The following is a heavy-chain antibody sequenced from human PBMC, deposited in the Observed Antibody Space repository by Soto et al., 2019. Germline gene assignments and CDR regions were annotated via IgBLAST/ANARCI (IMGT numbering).Heavy chain of an antibody. Sequence: EVQLLESGGGLVQPGGSLRLSCAASGFTFSSYAMSWVRQSPGKGLEWVSFISSSGGTIYYADSVKGRFTISRDTAKNSLYLQMNSLRDEDTAVYYCARGGGHSSGWPYFDYWGQGILVTVSS. CDR2: ISSSGGTI. CDR3: ARGGGHSSGWPYFDY. J-gene: IGHJ4*02. D-gene: IGHD6-19*01. CDR1: GFTFSSYA. V-gene: IGHV3-48*02.